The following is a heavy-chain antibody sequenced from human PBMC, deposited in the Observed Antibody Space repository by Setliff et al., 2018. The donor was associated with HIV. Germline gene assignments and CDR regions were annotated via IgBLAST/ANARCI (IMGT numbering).Heavy chain of an antibody. J-gene: IGHJ4*02. D-gene: IGHD2-15*01. Sequence: SETLSLTCAVYGGSFSGYYWTWIRQPPGRGLEWIGEIIHSGGTNYNRSLKSRITISVDTSKDQFSLNLSSVTAADTAVYYCARGGLGVVGAIDYWSQGTLVTVSS. CDR2: IIHSGGT. CDR1: GGSFSGYY. V-gene: IGHV4-34*01. CDR3: ARGGLGVVGAIDY.